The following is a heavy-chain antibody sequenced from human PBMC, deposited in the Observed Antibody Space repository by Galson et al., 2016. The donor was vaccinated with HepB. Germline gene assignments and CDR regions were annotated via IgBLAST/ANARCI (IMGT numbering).Heavy chain of an antibody. D-gene: IGHD3-10*01. CDR2: IYYDGST. CDR1: GASINNYY. V-gene: IGHV4-59*01. CDR3: ASGRYYYGSEY. J-gene: IGHJ4*02. Sequence: SETLSLTCTVSGASINNYYWSWIRQPPGKGLEWIGYIYYDGSTNYNPSLKSRVTMSLDTSKNHYSLKLNSVTAADTAVYYCASGRYYYGSEYWGPGTLVTVSS.